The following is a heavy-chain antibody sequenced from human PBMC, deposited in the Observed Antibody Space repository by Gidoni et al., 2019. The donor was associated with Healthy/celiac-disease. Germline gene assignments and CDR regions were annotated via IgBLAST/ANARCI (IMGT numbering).Heavy chain of an antibody. CDR3: ASPGRPTVTTLFDY. Sequence: QVQLVQSGAEVKKPGSSVKVSCKASGGTFSSYAISWVRQAPGQGLEWMGRIIPILGIANYAQKFQGRVTITADKSTSTAYMELSSLRSEDTAVYYCASPGRPTVTTLFDYWGQGTLVTVSS. V-gene: IGHV1-69*04. CDR2: IIPILGIA. J-gene: IGHJ4*02. D-gene: IGHD4-17*01. CDR1: GGTFSSYA.